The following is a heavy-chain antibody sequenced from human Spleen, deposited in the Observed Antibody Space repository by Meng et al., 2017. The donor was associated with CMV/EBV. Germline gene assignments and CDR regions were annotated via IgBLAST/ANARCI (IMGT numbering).Heavy chain of an antibody. D-gene: IGHD3-10*01. V-gene: IGHV4-39*07. CDR2: IYYSGST. Sequence: GSLRLSCTVSGGSISSSSYYWGWIRQPPGKGLEWIGSIYYSGSTYYNPSLKSRVTISVDTSKNQFSLKLSSVTAADTAVYYCARSPYYGSGSYYNGWGQGTLVTVSS. CDR1: GGSISSSSYY. J-gene: IGHJ4*02. CDR3: ARSPYYGSGSYYNG.